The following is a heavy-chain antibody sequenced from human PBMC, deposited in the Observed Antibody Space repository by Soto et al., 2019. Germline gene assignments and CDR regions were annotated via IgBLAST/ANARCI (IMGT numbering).Heavy chain of an antibody. Sequence: QVQLVQSGAAVKKPGASVNVSCKASGYTFTSYYMHWVRQAPGQGLEWMGIINPRGGSTTYAQKFQGRVTVTRDTSTSTVYMELSNLRSDDTAIYYCARVALSGGGWLDPWGQGTLVTVSS. CDR2: INPRGGST. CDR3: ARVALSGGGWLDP. D-gene: IGHD1-26*01. J-gene: IGHJ5*02. CDR1: GYTFTSYY. V-gene: IGHV1-46*01.